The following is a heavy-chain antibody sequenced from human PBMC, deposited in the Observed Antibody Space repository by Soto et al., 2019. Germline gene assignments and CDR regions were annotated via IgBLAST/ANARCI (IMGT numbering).Heavy chain of an antibody. V-gene: IGHV4-39*01. CDR1: GGSISSSSYY. Sequence: SETLSLTCTVSGGSISSSSYYWGWIRQPPGKGLEWIGSIYYSGSTYYNPSLKSRVTISVDTSKNQFSLKLSSVTAADTAVYYCASGYSSSWYFYFDYWGQGTLVTVSS. D-gene: IGHD6-13*01. J-gene: IGHJ4*02. CDR2: IYYSGST. CDR3: ASGYSSSWYFYFDY.